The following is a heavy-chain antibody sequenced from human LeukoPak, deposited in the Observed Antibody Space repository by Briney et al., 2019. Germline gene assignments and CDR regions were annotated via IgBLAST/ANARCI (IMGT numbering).Heavy chain of an antibody. CDR1: GYSISSGYY. V-gene: IGHV4-38-2*02. J-gene: IGHJ2*01. Sequence: SETLSLTCTVSGYSISSGYYWGWIRQPPGKGLEWIGSIYHSGSTYYNPSLKSRVTISVDTSKNQFSLKLSSVTAADTAVYYCARLRRGYSYGYWYFDLWGRGTLVTVSS. D-gene: IGHD5-18*01. CDR3: ARLRRGYSYGYWYFDL. CDR2: IYHSGST.